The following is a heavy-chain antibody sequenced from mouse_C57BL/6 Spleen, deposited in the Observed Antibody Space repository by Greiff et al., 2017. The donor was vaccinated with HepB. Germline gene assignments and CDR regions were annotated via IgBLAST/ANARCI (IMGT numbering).Heavy chain of an antibody. J-gene: IGHJ4*01. CDR2: IWSGGST. D-gene: IGHD1-1*01. V-gene: IGHV2-2*01. CDR1: GFSLTSYG. CDR3: ARNPHYYGSSPYAMDY. Sequence: VQLQQSGPGLVQPSQSLSITCTVSGFSLTSYGVHWVRQSPGKGLEWLGVIWSGGSTDYNAAFISRLSISKDNSKSQVFFKMNSLQADDTAIYYCARNPHYYGSSPYAMDYWGQGTSVTVSS.